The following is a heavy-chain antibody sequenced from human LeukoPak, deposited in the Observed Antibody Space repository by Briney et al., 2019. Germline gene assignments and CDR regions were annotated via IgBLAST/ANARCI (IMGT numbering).Heavy chain of an antibody. CDR1: GFSFSSHW. V-gene: IGHV3-74*01. CDR2: INSDGSSI. Sequence: GGSLRLSCAAAGFSFSSHWMHWVRQAPGKGLVWVSRINSDGSSISYADSVKGRFTISRANAKNTLYLQMNSLRAEDTAVYYCVSSEWYAAFDIWGQGSIVTVSS. D-gene: IGHD6-19*01. J-gene: IGHJ3*02. CDR3: VSSEWYAAFDI.